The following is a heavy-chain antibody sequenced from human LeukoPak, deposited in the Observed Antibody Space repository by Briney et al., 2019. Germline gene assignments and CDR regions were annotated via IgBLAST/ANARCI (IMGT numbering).Heavy chain of an antibody. CDR1: GFIFSSYA. CDR3: AKDCSTATCQKLFDY. Sequence: GGSLRLSCAASGFIFSSYAMSWVRQAPGKGLEWVSGISGSGGSTYYVDSVKGRFTISRDNSKNTLYLQMNSLRAGDTAVYYCAKDCSTATCQKLFDYWGQGTLVPVSS. J-gene: IGHJ4*02. CDR2: ISGSGGST. V-gene: IGHV3-23*01. D-gene: IGHD2-2*01.